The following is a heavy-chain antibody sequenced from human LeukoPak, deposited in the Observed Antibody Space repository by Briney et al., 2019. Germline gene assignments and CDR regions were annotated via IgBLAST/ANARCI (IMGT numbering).Heavy chain of an antibody. CDR2: IYVDGRTT. J-gene: IGHJ5*02. V-gene: IGHV3-74*01. Sequence: GGSLRLSCVASGFTFSNYWMHWVRQPPGKGLVWVSRIYVDGRTTNYADSVKGRLTISRDNAKNTMHLEMNSLSVEDTATYYCIRDFRSADLWGQGTLVTVTS. CDR1: GFTFSNYW. CDR3: IRDFRSADL.